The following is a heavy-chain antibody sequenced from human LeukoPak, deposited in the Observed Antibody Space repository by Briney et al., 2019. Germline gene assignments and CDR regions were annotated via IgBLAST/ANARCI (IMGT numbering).Heavy chain of an antibody. Sequence: PGGSLRLSCAASGFTFSSYAMSWVRQAPGKGLEWVSAISGSGGSTYYADSVKGRFTISRDNSKNTLYLQMNSLRAEDTAVYYCAKGTGYYDSSGPDPFYFDYWGQGTLVTVSS. V-gene: IGHV3-23*01. J-gene: IGHJ4*02. CDR3: AKGTGYYDSSGPDPFYFDY. CDR2: ISGSGGST. CDR1: GFTFSSYA. D-gene: IGHD3-22*01.